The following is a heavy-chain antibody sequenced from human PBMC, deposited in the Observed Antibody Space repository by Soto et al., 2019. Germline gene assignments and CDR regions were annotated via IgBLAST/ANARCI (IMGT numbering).Heavy chain of an antibody. CDR1: GGTFSSYA. Sequence: SVKVSCKASGGTFSSYAISWVRQAPGQGLEWMGGIIPIFGTANYAQKFQGRVTITADKSTSTAYMELSSLRSEDTAVYYCARDSKYDYIWGSYRDAFDIWGQGTMVTVSS. CDR3: ARDSKYDYIWGSYRDAFDI. CDR2: IIPIFGTA. D-gene: IGHD3-16*02. J-gene: IGHJ3*02. V-gene: IGHV1-69*06.